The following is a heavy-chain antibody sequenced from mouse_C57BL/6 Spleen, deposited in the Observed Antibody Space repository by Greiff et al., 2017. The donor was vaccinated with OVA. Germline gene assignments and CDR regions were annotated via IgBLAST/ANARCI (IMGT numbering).Heavy chain of an antibody. J-gene: IGHJ4*01. CDR1: GYTFTSYW. D-gene: IGHD3-1*01. CDR3: ARGTAQATSYSMDY. Sequence: VQLQQSGAELVRPGTSVKLSCKASGYTFTSYWMHWVKQRPGQGLEWIGVIDPSDSYTNYNQKFKGKATLTVDTSSSTAYMQLSSLTSEDAAVYYCARGTAQATSYSMDYWGQGTSVTVSS. CDR2: IDPSDSYT. V-gene: IGHV1-59*01.